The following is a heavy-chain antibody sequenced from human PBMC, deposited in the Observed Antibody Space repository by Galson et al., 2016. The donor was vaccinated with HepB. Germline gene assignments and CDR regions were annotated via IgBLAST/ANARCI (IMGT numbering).Heavy chain of an antibody. CDR3: ATYYVLQAIDN. J-gene: IGHJ4*02. CDR2: IYHSGIS. CDR1: GGSIRNNSYY. Sequence: SETLSLTCTVSGGSIRNNSYYWGWIRQPPGKGLEWIGSIYHSGISYYNPSLKSRVTISVDSSKKQFSLRLSSVTGADTAMYYCATYYVLQAIDNWGQGTLVTVSS. V-gene: IGHV4-39*01. D-gene: IGHD1-26*01.